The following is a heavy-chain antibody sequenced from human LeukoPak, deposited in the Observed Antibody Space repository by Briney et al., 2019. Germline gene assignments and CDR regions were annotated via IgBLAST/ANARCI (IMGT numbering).Heavy chain of an antibody. J-gene: IGHJ4*02. CDR1: GGSFSNYY. Sequence: SETLSLTCAVYGGSFSNYYWSCIRQSPGKGLEWIGEINHSGSTNYNPSLKSRVTMSVDTSKNQFSLKLSSVTAADTAVYYCARVTGYDWESSYDYWGQGTLVTVSS. CDR3: ARVTGYDWESSYDY. V-gene: IGHV4-34*01. D-gene: IGHD5-12*01. CDR2: INHSGST.